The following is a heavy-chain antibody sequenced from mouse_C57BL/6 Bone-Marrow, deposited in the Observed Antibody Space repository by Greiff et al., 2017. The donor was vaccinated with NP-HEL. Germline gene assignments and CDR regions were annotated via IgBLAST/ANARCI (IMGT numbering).Heavy chain of an antibody. J-gene: IGHJ2*01. CDR3: ASRGFDY. V-gene: IGHV5-17*01. Sequence: EVKLMESGGGLVKPGGSLKLSCAASGFTFSDYGMHWVRQAPEKGLEWVAYISSGSSTIYYADTVKGRFTISRDNAKNTLFLQMTSLRSEDTAMYHCASRGFDYWGQGTTLTVSS. CDR2: ISSGSSTI. CDR1: GFTFSDYG.